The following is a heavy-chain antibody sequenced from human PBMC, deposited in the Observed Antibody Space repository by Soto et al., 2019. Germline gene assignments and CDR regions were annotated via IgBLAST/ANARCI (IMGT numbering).Heavy chain of an antibody. CDR1: GGSISSGGYS. CDR3: ARHPGARYYFDY. Sequence: SETLSLTCAVSGGSISSGGYSWSWIRQPPGKGLEWIGYIYHSGSTYYNPSLKSRVTISVDRSKNQFSLKLSSVTAADTAVYYCARHPGARYYFDYWGQGTLVTVSS. J-gene: IGHJ4*02. CDR2: IYHSGST. D-gene: IGHD3-10*01. V-gene: IGHV4-30-2*01.